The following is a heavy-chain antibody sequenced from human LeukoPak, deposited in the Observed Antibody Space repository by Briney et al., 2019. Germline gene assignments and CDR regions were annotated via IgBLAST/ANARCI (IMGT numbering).Heavy chain of an antibody. D-gene: IGHD1-26*01. CDR1: GFTFSSYS. CDR3: ASPAYSGSYYGDDY. J-gene: IGHJ4*02. Sequence: GGSLRLSCAASGFTFSSYSMNWVRQAPGKGLEWVSYISSSSSTIYYADSVKGRFTISRDNAKNSLYLQMNSLRAEDTAVYYCASPAYSGSYYGDDYWGQGTLVTVSS. CDR2: ISSSSSTI. V-gene: IGHV3-48*01.